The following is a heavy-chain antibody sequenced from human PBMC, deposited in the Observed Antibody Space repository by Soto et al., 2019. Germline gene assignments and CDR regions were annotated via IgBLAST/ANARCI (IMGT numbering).Heavy chain of an antibody. V-gene: IGHV4-34*01. CDR1: GGSFSDFS. J-gene: IGHJ5*02. Sequence: PSETLSLTCAVYGGSFSDFSWSWIRQSPGKGLEWIGAINPGALTPYNPSLKTRFTTSLDTANTNFSLKLLTVVDADSAVYYCARVLRARAYSSDCSGDSRQNCLDLWGQGTLVTVSS. D-gene: IGHD2-15*01. CDR2: INPGALT. CDR3: ARVLRARAYSSDCSGDSRQNCLDL.